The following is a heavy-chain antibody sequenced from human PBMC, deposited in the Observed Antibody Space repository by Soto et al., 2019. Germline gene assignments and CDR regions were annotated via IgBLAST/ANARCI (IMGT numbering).Heavy chain of an antibody. D-gene: IGHD6-6*01. CDR1: GFTFSSYS. Sequence: GVSLILSCAASGFTFSSYSMSWVRQAPGKGLEWVSSISSSSSYIYYADSVKGRFTISRDNAKNSLYLQMNSLRAEDTAVYYCARAGIGEYTSYYYDGRDVWSQGTSVT. CDR2: ISSSSSYI. J-gene: IGHJ6*02. CDR3: ARAGIGEYTSYYYDGRDV. V-gene: IGHV3-21*01.